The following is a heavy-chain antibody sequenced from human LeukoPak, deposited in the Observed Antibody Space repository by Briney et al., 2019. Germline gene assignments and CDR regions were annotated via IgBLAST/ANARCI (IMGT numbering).Heavy chain of an antibody. CDR3: ATLGGGDGY. V-gene: IGHV3-23*01. Sequence: PGGSLRLSCAASGFTFSGRTMSWVRQAPGKGLEWVSGISHSGGTTDYADSVKGRFTISRDNSRNTLYVQMNSLRVEDTAIYYCATLGGGDGYWGQGTLVTVSS. D-gene: IGHD3-16*01. CDR1: GFTFSGRT. CDR2: ISHSGGTT. J-gene: IGHJ4*02.